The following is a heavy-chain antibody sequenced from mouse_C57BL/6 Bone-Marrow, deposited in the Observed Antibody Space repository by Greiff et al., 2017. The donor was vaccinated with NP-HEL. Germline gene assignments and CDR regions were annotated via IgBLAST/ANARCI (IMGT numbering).Heavy chain of an antibody. D-gene: IGHD2-4*01. CDR3: ARNLIYYDYDSYYFDY. CDR1: GYAFSSSW. V-gene: IGHV1-82*01. Sequence: VQLQQSGPELVKPGASVKISCKASGYAFSSSWMNWVKQRPGKGLEWIGRIYPGDGDTNYNGKFKGKATLTADKSSSTAYMQLSSLTSEDSAVYFCARNLIYYDYDSYYFDYWGQGTTLTVSS. CDR2: IYPGDGDT. J-gene: IGHJ2*01.